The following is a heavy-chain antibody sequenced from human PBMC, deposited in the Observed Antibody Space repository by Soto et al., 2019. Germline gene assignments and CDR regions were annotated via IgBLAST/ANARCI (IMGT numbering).Heavy chain of an antibody. D-gene: IGHD6-19*01. CDR1: GFTFSSYA. CDR2: ISYDGSNK. V-gene: IGHV3-30-3*02. J-gene: IGHJ1*01. CDR3: AKKVAGSEPFQH. Sequence: HPGGSLRLSCAASGFTFSSYAMHWVRQAPGKGLEWVAVISYDGSNKYYADSVKGRFTISRDNSKNTLYLQMNSLRAEDTAVYYCAKKVAGSEPFQHWGQGTLVTVSS.